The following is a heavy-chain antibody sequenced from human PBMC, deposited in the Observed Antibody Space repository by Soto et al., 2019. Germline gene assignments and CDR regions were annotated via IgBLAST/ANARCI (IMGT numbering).Heavy chain of an antibody. Sequence: SETLSLTCTVSGGSISSSSYYWGWIRQPPGKGLEWIGSIYYSGSTYYNPSLKSRVTISVDTSKNQFSLKLSSVTAADTAVYYCARLDQFLYSSGWYEDYWGQGTLVTVSS. CDR2: IYYSGST. J-gene: IGHJ4*02. CDR3: ARLDQFLYSSGWYEDY. CDR1: GGSISSSSYY. V-gene: IGHV4-39*01. D-gene: IGHD6-19*01.